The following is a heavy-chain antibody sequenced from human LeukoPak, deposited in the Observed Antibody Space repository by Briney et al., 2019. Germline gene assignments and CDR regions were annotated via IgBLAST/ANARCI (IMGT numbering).Heavy chain of an antibody. Sequence: GGSLRLSCAASGFTFSSYAMSWVRQAPGKGLEWVSAISGSGGSTYYADPVKGRFTISRDNSKNTLYLQMNSLRAEDTAVYYCAKDRSTSCCVEYFQHWGQGTLVTVSS. CDR1: GFTFSSYA. J-gene: IGHJ1*01. D-gene: IGHD2-2*01. CDR2: ISGSGGST. CDR3: AKDRSTSCCVEYFQH. V-gene: IGHV3-23*01.